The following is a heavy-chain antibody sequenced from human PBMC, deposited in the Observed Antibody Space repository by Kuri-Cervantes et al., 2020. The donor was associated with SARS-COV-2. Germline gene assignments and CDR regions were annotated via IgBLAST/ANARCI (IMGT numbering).Heavy chain of an antibody. CDR1: RFTFRNYG. D-gene: IGHD6-19*01. V-gene: IGHV3-30*03. CDR2: ISYDETYK. J-gene: IGHJ4*02. CDR3: AAERYEWLAYAYYFDL. Sequence: GGSLRLSCAASRFTFRNYGMHWVRQASGKGLEWVALISYDETYKYYADSVEGRFTISRDNSENTLYLQMNSLRAEDTAMYYCAAERYEWLAYAYYFDLWGQGTLVTVSS.